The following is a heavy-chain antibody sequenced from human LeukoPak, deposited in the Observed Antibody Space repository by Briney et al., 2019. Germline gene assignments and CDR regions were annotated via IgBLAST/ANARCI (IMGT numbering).Heavy chain of an antibody. Sequence: EASVRVSCKVSGYTLTELSMHWVRQAPGKGLEWMGGFDPEDGETIYAQKFQGRVTMTEDTSTDTAYMELSSLRSEDTAVYYCVTWAGGSGSYFLWGQGTLVTVSS. CDR2: FDPEDGET. J-gene: IGHJ4*02. CDR3: VTWAGGSGSYFL. D-gene: IGHD3-10*01. CDR1: GYTLTELS. V-gene: IGHV1-24*01.